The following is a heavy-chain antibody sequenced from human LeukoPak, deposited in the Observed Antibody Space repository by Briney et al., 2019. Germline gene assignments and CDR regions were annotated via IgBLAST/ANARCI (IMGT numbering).Heavy chain of an antibody. J-gene: IGHJ4*02. CDR3: ALALLGRYSIPYSDY. V-gene: IGHV1-18*01. CDR2: ISAYNGNT. CDR1: GYTFTSYG. D-gene: IGHD3-10*01. Sequence: ASVKVSCKASGYTFTSYGISWVRQAPGQGLEWMGWISAYNGNTNYAQKLQGRVTMTTDTSTSTAYMELRSLRSDDTAVYYCALALLGRYSIPYSDYWGQGTLVTVSS.